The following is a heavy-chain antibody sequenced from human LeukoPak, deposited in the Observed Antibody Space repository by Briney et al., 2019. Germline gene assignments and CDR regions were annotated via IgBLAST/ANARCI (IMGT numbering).Heavy chain of an antibody. V-gene: IGHV4-30-2*01. CDR3: ASFDNDPLNVSPRTGRS. J-gene: IGHJ5*02. CDR1: GGSVSSGAYC. D-gene: IGHD3-9*01. Sequence: TLSLTCAVSGGSVSSGAYCWTWIRQPPGKGLEWIGSMSHSGNTHYNASLQSRVSISADISKNQFSLTLNSVTAADTAIYYCASFDNDPLNVSPRTGRSWGQGTLVTVSP. CDR2: MSHSGNT.